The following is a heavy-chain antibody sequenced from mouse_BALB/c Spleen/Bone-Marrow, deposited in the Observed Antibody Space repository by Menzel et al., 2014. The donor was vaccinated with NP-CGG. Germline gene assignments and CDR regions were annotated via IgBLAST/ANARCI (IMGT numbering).Heavy chain of an antibody. J-gene: IGHJ2*01. CDR2: ISYSGNT. CDR1: GDSLTSGY. CDR3: STYDGYCLDY. Sequence: EVQLVESGPSLVKPSQTLSLPCSVTGDSLTSGYWNWIRKFPGNKLEYMGYISYSGNTYYNPSLKSRISITRDTTKNQYCLLLKSMTTEETAKYYCSTYDGYCLDYWGQGTTLTVSS. V-gene: IGHV3-8*02. D-gene: IGHD2-3*01.